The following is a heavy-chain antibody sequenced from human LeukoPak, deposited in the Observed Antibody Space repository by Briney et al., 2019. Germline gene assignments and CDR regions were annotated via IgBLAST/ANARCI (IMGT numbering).Heavy chain of an antibody. CDR3: ARDLGSYGSGSYYYSGGY. J-gene: IGHJ4*02. D-gene: IGHD3-10*01. Sequence: SVKLSFKASGYTFISSPISVVRQPPAQGLEVMGGIIPIFGTANKAHKFQGRVTITADKYTSTAYMELSSMTSEDTAVYYGARDLGSYGSGSYYYSGGYWGQGTLVTVSS. CDR2: IIPIFGTA. V-gene: IGHV1-69*06. CDR1: GYTFISSP.